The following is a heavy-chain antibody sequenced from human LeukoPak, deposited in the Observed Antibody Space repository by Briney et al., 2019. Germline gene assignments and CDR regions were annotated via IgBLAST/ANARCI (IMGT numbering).Heavy chain of an antibody. CDR2: IWYDGSNK. Sequence: PGGSLRLSCAASGFTFSSYGMLWVRQAPGKGLEWVAVIWYDGSNKYYADSVKGRFTISRDNSKNTLYLQMNSLRAEDTAVYYCARDQDIVVVPAADVWFDPWGQGTLVTVSS. D-gene: IGHD2-2*01. CDR1: GFTFSSYG. CDR3: ARDQDIVVVPAADVWFDP. V-gene: IGHV3-33*01. J-gene: IGHJ5*02.